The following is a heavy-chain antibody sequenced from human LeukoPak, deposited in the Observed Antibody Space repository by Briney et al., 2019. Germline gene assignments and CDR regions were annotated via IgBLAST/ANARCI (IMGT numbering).Heavy chain of an antibody. CDR3: ARGDFWSGWIQPPRRFDP. Sequence: SETLSLTCTVSGGSIRSSYYYWGWIRQPPGKGLEWIGSIYDSGSTYYNPSLKSRVTISVDTSKNQFSLKLNSVTAADTAVYYCARGDFWSGWIQPPRRFDPWGQGTLVTVSS. J-gene: IGHJ5*02. CDR2: IYDSGST. CDR1: GGSIRSSYYY. V-gene: IGHV4-39*01. D-gene: IGHD3-3*01.